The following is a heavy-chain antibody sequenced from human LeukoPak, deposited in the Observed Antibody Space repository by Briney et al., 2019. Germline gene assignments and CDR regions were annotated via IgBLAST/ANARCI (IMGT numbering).Heavy chain of an antibody. J-gene: IGHJ4*02. Sequence: PGGSLRLSCAASGFTFRGFSMSWVRQSPTKGLEWVANIKEDGTETYYVDSVKGRFTISRDNAKNSLYLQMNSLRVEDTAVYYCAKEGRSLQTYWGQGTLVTVSS. CDR1: GFTFRGFS. V-gene: IGHV3-7*03. CDR2: IKEDGTET. CDR3: AKEGRSLQTY. D-gene: IGHD5-24*01.